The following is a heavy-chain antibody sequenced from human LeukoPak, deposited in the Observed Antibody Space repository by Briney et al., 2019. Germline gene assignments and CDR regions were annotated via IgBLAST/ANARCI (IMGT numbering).Heavy chain of an antibody. D-gene: IGHD6-13*01. CDR1: GFTFDDYA. V-gene: IGHV3-9*01. J-gene: IGHJ4*02. CDR3: AKSRPHLSERQQLVCYFDY. CDR2: ISWNSGNI. Sequence: GGSLRLSCAASGFTFDDYAMHWVRQAPGKGLEWVSGISWNSGNIGSADSVKGRFTISRDNAKNSLYLQMNSLRAEDTALYYCAKSRPHLSERQQLVCYFDYWGQGTLVTVSS.